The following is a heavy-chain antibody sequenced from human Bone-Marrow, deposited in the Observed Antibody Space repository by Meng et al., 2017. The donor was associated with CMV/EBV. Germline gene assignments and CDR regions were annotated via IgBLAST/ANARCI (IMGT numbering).Heavy chain of an antibody. CDR3: AKGGHYYDSSVDF. Sequence: GESLKISCVASEFTFRSYAMSWVRQAPGKGLEWVAFVRYDGSNKYYADSVKGRFTISRDNSKNTLYLQMNSLRTEDTALYYCAKGGHYYDSSVDFWGQGTLVTVSS. D-gene: IGHD3-22*01. CDR2: VRYDGSNK. J-gene: IGHJ4*02. V-gene: IGHV3-30*02. CDR1: EFTFRSYA.